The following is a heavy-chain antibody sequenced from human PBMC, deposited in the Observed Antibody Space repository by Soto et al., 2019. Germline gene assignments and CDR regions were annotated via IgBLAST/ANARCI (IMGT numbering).Heavy chain of an antibody. D-gene: IGHD3-22*01. CDR3: AKVGDSSGYAKYFQH. Sequence: GGSLRLSCAASGFTVSTNYMSWVRQAPGKGLEWVSIIYTAGSTYYADSVRGRFTISRDNSKNTLYLQMTSLRAEDTAVYYCAKVGDSSGYAKYFQHCGQGTLVTVSS. CDR1: GFTVSTNY. CDR2: IYTAGST. J-gene: IGHJ1*01. V-gene: IGHV3-66*01.